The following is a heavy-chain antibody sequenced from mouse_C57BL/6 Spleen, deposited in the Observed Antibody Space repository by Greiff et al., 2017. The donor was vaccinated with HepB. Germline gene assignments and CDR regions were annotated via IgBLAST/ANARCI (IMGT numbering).Heavy chain of an antibody. CDR1: GYTFTSYW. CDR3: ARLGCNYAMDY. D-gene: IGHD4-1*01. CDR2: IYPSDSET. V-gene: IGHV1-61*01. J-gene: IGHJ4*01. Sequence: QVQLQHPGAELVRPGSSVKLSCKASGYTFTSYWMDWVKQRPGQGLEWIGNIYPSDSETHYNQKFKDKATLTVDKSSSTAYMQLSSLTSEDSAVYYCARLGCNYAMDYWGQGTSVTVSS.